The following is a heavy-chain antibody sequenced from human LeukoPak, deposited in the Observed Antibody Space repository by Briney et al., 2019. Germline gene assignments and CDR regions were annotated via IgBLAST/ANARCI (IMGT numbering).Heavy chain of an antibody. Sequence: SETLSLTCTVSGDFISSINYHWAWIRQPPGKELEWIGSVYYTGRTYNNPSLKTRLPISIDTSSNQFSLKLSSVTAADTPAYFCARRGYYGSGSYWGVFDIWGQGTMVTVSS. CDR1: GDFISSINYH. D-gene: IGHD3-10*01. CDR3: ARRGYYGSGSYWGVFDI. J-gene: IGHJ3*02. V-gene: IGHV4-39*01. CDR2: VYYTGRT.